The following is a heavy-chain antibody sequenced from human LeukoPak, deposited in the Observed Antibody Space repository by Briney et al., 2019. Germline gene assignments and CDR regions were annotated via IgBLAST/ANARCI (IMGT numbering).Heavy chain of an antibody. V-gene: IGHV4-39*01. Sequence: SETLSLTCTVSGGSISSSSYYWGWIRQPPGKGLEWIGSIYYSGGTYYNPSLKSRVTISVDTSKNQFSLKLSSVTAADTAVYYCARLVSSGSYPQIYYYYYGMDVWGQGTTVTVSS. CDR1: GGSISSSSYY. CDR2: IYYSGGT. J-gene: IGHJ6*02. CDR3: ARLVSSGSYPQIYYYYYGMDV. D-gene: IGHD1-26*01.